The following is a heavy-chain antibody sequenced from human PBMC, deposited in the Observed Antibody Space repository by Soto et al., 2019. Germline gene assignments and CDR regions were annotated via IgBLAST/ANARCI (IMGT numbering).Heavy chain of an antibody. V-gene: IGHV1-8*01. J-gene: IGHJ4*02. CDR1: GYTFTSYD. Sequence: ASVKVSCKASGYTFTSYDINWVRQATGQGLEWMGWMNPNSGNTGYAQKFQGRVTMTRNTSISTAYMELSSLRSEDTAVYYCARVWRVRRKQINYDFWSGYVGYWGQGTLVTVSS. CDR2: MNPNSGNT. CDR3: ARVWRVRRKQINYDFWSGYVGY. D-gene: IGHD3-3*01.